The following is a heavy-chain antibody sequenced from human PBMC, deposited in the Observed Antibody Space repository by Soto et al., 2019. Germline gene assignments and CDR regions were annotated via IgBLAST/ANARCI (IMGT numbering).Heavy chain of an antibody. V-gene: IGHV3-64*01. J-gene: IGHJ3*02. CDR3: ARATGYYDFWSGPSGAFDI. CDR1: GFTFSSYA. CDR2: ISSNGGST. D-gene: IGHD3-3*01. Sequence: PGGSLRLSCAASGFTFSSYAMHWVRQAPGKGLEYVSAISSNGGSTYYANSVKGRFTISRDNSKNTLYLQMGSLRAEDMAAYYCARATGYYDFWSGPSGAFDIWGQGTMVTVSS.